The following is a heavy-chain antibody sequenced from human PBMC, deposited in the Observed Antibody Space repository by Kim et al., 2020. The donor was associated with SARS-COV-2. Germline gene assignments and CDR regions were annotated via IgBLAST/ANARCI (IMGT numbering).Heavy chain of an antibody. J-gene: IGHJ6*01. D-gene: IGHD3-3*01. CDR2: ISYGGNT. CDR3: ARAYSLRYLDGTATTYYY. V-gene: IGHV4-34*01. Sequence: SETLSLTCAVQGGSFRDYYWTWIRQSPGTGLEWIGVISYGGNTKYNPSLGLRVTLSIDTSRNQFSLRMTFVTAADTAVYFCARAYSLRYLDGTATTYYY. CDR1: GGSFRDYY.